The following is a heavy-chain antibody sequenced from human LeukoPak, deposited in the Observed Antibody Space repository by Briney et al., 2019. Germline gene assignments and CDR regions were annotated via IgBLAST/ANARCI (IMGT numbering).Heavy chain of an antibody. D-gene: IGHD6-19*01. V-gene: IGHV4-30-4*08. J-gene: IGHJ4*02. Sequence: SETLSLTCTVSGGSISSGDYYWSWIRQPPGKGLEWIGYIYYSGSTNYNPSLKSRVTISVDTSKNQFSLKLSSVTAADTAVYYCARRKQSGWYNYFDYWGQGTLVTVSS. CDR3: ARRKQSGWYNYFDY. CDR1: GGSISSGDYY. CDR2: IYYSGST.